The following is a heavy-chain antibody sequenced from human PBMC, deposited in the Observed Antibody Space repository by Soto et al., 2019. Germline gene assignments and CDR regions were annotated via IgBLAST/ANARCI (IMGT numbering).Heavy chain of an antibody. Sequence: EVQLVESEGGLVQRGGSLRLSCAASGFTFNYYRMHWVRQAPGQGLVWVSHIHSDGSTTTYADSVKGRFTISRDNAKNTLYLQMNSLRAEDTAVYYCVRGDKGGFDLWGQGTTVTVSS. CDR3: VRGDKGGFDL. D-gene: IGHD2-21*02. J-gene: IGHJ3*01. V-gene: IGHV3-74*01. CDR1: GFTFNYYR. CDR2: IHSDGSTT.